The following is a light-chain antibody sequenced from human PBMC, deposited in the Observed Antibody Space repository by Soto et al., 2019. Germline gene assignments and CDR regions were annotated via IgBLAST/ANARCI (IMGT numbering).Light chain of an antibody. V-gene: IGLV2-14*01. CDR1: SRDVGAYNY. J-gene: IGLJ3*02. CDR2: GVT. Sequence: QSVLTQPASVSGSPGQSITISCTGTSRDVGAYNYVSWYQQHPGKAPKLIIYGVTNRPSGVSNRFSGSKSGNTASLTISGLQAGDEADYHCSSYTRSSIVLFGGGTKLTVL. CDR3: SSYTRSSIVL.